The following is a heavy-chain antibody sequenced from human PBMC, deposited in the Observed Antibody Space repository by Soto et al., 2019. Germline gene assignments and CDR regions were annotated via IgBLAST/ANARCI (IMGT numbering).Heavy chain of an antibody. D-gene: IGHD3-3*01. J-gene: IGHJ4*02. CDR3: ARGGWRQIDY. CDR1: GGSIGSYY. Sequence: PSETLSLTCSVPGGSIGSYYRSWIRQPPGKGLEWIGYIYYSGSTNYNPSLKSRVTISVDTSKNQFSLKLSSVTAADTAVYYCARGGWRQIDYWGQGTLVSLL. V-gene: IGHV4-59*08. CDR2: IYYSGST.